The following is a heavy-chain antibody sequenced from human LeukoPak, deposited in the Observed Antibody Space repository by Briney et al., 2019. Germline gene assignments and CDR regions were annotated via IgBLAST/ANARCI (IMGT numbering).Heavy chain of an antibody. V-gene: IGHV3-74*01. Sequence: GGSLRLSCAASGFTFSSHLMHWVRQAPGKGLVWVSRISSDGTYTNYADSVRGRFTISRDNAKNTLYLQMNSLRAEDTAVYYCARGELLTVFDYWGQGTLVTVSS. D-gene: IGHD1-26*01. J-gene: IGHJ4*02. CDR3: ARGELLTVFDY. CDR1: GFTFSSHL. CDR2: ISSDGTYT.